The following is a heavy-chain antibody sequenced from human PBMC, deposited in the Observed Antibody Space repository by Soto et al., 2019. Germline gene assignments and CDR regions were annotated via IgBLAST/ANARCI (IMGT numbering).Heavy chain of an antibody. V-gene: IGHV1-69*12. CDR1: GGTFNTFA. J-gene: IGHJ4*02. D-gene: IGHD2-2*01. CDR3: ARDPCISTTCYHDF. Sequence: QVQLVQSGAEVKEPGSSVKVSCKVSGGTFNTFAISWVRQAPGQGLQWMGGIIPIFGTANYAQKFQGRVTITADESTTTSYMELSGLRYEDTAVYYCARDPCISTTCYHDFWGQGTLVTVSS. CDR2: IIPIFGTA.